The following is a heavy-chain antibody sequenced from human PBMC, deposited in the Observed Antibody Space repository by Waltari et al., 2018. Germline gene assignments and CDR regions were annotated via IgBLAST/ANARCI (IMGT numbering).Heavy chain of an antibody. Sequence: QVQLQQWGAGLLTPSETLSLTCAVYGGPSSGYYWSWIRQPPGKGLEWIGEINHSGSTNYNPSLKSRVTISVDTSKNQFSLKLSSVTAADTAVYYCARKRRSNYGWFDYWGQGTLVTVSS. CDR2: INHSGST. D-gene: IGHD4-4*01. CDR1: GGPSSGYY. CDR3: ARKRRSNYGWFDY. J-gene: IGHJ4*02. V-gene: IGHV4-34*01.